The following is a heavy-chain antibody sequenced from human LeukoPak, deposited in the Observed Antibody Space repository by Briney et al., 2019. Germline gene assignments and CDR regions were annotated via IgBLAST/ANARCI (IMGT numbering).Heavy chain of an antibody. CDR3: ARGDGYTDY. V-gene: IGHV3-23*01. CDR1: GFPFSSHA. D-gene: IGHD5-24*01. CDR2: ISNGKT. J-gene: IGHJ4*02. Sequence: QSGGSLRLSCAASGFPFSSHAMSWVRQPPGKGLEWVAAISNGKTYYADSVRGRFAISRDNSKNTLYLQMNSLRAEDTAVYYCARGDGYTDYWGQGTLVTVSS.